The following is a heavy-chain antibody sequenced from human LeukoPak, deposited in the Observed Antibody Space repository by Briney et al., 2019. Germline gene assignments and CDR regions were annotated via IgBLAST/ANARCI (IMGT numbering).Heavy chain of an antibody. CDR1: GFTLSSYG. Sequence: GGSLRLSCAAPGFTLSSYGMNWVRQAPGKGLEWVSYISSSTNTMHYADSVKGRFTISRDNAKNSLYLQMNSLRAEDTAVYYCARSRYSGSHFDYWGQGTLVTGSS. D-gene: IGHD1-26*01. V-gene: IGHV3-48*04. CDR2: ISSSTNTM. CDR3: ARSRYSGSHFDY. J-gene: IGHJ4*02.